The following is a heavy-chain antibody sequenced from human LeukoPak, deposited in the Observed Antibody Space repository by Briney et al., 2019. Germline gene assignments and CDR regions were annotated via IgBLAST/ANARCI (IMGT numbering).Heavy chain of an antibody. J-gene: IGHJ4*02. V-gene: IGHV4-38-2*02. D-gene: IGHD3-10*01. CDR1: GYSISSGFY. Sequence: TLSLTCTVSGYSISSGFYWGWFRQSPGKEMEWIGVIHHSGATYYTPSLKSRVTVSVVTSKNQFSLKLSSVTAADTAVYYCARVAPSGSGNYYSFDYWGQGTLVTVSS. CDR2: IHHSGAT. CDR3: ARVAPSGSGNYYSFDY.